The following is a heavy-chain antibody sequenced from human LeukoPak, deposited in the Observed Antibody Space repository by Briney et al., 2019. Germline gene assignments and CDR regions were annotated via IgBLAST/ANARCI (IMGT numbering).Heavy chain of an antibody. V-gene: IGHV4-34*01. CDR2: INYSGST. Sequence: SETLSLTCAVYNGSFGNNYWSWIRQPPGKGLEWIGEINYSGSTNYNPSLKSRVTISVDTSKKQFSLKLNSVTAADTAVYYCAMGTWIQLMNYWGQGTLVTVSS. CDR3: AMGTWIQLMNY. J-gene: IGHJ4*02. D-gene: IGHD5-18*01. CDR1: NGSFGNNY.